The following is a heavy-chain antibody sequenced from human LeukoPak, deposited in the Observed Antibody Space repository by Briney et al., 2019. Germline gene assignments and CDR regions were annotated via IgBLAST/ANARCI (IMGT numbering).Heavy chain of an antibody. CDR2: ISWNSGSI. CDR3: AKDVNQELAGIDY. J-gene: IGHJ4*02. Sequence: GRSLRLSCAASGFTFDDYVMHWGRQAPGKGLEWVSGISWNSGSIGYADSVKRRFTISRDNAKNSLYLQMNSLRDEDTSLCYCAKDVNQELAGIDYWGQGTLVTVSS. CDR1: GFTFDDYV. V-gene: IGHV3-9*01. D-gene: IGHD6-13*01.